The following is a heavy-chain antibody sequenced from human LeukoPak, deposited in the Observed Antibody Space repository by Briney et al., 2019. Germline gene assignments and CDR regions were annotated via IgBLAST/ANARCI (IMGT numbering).Heavy chain of an antibody. V-gene: IGHV1-18*01. CDR1: GYTFTIYA. Sequence: VASVNVSCKASGYTFTIYAMHWVRQAPGQRLEWMGWISAYNGNTNYAQKLQGRVTMTTDTSTSTAYMELRSLRSDDTAVYYCARAVRGGGSCYSDYWGQGILVTVSS. J-gene: IGHJ4*02. D-gene: IGHD2-15*01. CDR3: ARAVRGGGSCYSDY. CDR2: ISAYNGNT.